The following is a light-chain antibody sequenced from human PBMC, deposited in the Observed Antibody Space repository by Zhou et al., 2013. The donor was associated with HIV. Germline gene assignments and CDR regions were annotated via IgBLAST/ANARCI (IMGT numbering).Light chain of an antibody. J-gene: IGKJ3*01. CDR3: QQSFTTPFT. CDR1: QGIGND. V-gene: IGKV1-39*01. CDR2: GAS. Sequence: IQMTQSPSSLSASVGDRVSITCRASQGIGNDLGWYQQKPGKAPQRLVYGASTLQPGVPSRFSGSGSGTDFTLTISSLQPEDLATYYCQQSFTTPFTFGPGTKVGIK.